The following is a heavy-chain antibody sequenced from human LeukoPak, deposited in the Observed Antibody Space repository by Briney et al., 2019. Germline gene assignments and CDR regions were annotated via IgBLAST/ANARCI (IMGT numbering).Heavy chain of an antibody. CDR3: ARDGLDTIIGVVRNYGMDV. CDR1: GGTFSSYA. V-gene: IGHV1-69*13. J-gene: IGHJ6*02. Sequence: ASVKVSCKASGGTFSSYAISWVRQAPGQGLEWMGGIIPIFGTANYAQKFQGRVTITADESTSTAYMELSSLRSEDTAVYYCARDGLDTIIGVVRNYGMDVWGQGTTVTVSS. CDR2: IIPIFGTA. D-gene: IGHD3-3*01.